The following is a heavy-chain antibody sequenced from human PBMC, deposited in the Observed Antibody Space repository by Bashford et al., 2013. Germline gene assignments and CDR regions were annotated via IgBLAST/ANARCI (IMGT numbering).Heavy chain of an antibody. CDR2: IHSSGNA. Sequence: SETLSLTCTVSGGFISNYNWSWIRQPAGKGLEWIGRIHSSGNANYNPSLERRVTVSVDTSKKQFSLKVTSVTAADTAVYFCAREDSSDSSKYRYWFDLWGQGTLVTVSS. CDR3: AREDSSDSSKYRYWFDL. V-gene: IGHV4-4*07. D-gene: IGHD4-11*01. J-gene: IGHJ5*02. CDR1: GGFISNYN.